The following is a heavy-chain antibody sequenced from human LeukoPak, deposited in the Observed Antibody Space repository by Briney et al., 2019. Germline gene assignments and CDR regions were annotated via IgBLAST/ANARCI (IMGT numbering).Heavy chain of an antibody. J-gene: IGHJ5*02. CDR3: AKGAPGSRAGQHRGWFDP. CDR2: IYYSGVS. V-gene: IGHV4-30-4*01. Sequence: PSQTLSLTCTVSGGSISSGDYYWSWIRQPPGKGLEWIGYIYYSGVSNYNPSLKSRVTMSVDTSNNSFSLKLSSVTAADTAVYYCAKGAPGSRAGQHRGWFDPWGQGTLVTVSS. D-gene: IGHD2-2*01. CDR1: GGSISSGDYY.